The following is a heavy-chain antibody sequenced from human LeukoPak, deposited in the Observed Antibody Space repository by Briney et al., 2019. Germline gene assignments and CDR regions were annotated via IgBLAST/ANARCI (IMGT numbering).Heavy chain of an antibody. D-gene: IGHD3-3*01. V-gene: IGHV3-23*01. CDR2: ISGSGGHK. CDR3: AKAVDLRVFVGFDY. CDR1: GFTCSTYA. J-gene: IGHJ4*02. Sequence: GGSLRLSCAASGFTCSTYAMSWVRQAPGKGLEWVSDISGSGGHKYYADSVKGRFTISRDNYKNTICLQMEGLRAEDTAVFYCAKAVDLRVFVGFDYWGQGTMVTVSS.